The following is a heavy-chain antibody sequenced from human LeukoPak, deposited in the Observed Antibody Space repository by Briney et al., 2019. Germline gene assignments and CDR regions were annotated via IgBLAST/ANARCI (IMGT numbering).Heavy chain of an antibody. Sequence: GGSLRLSCAASGFTFSRYWMSWVRQAPGKGLEWVAYIKEDGSEKNYVDSVKGRFTISRDNAKSSLYLQMNSLRGEDTALYYCAVIVAAGTGGFDSWGQGTLVTVSS. CDR2: IKEDGSEK. V-gene: IGHV3-7*01. CDR3: AVIVAAGTGGFDS. CDR1: GFTFSRYW. J-gene: IGHJ4*02. D-gene: IGHD6-13*01.